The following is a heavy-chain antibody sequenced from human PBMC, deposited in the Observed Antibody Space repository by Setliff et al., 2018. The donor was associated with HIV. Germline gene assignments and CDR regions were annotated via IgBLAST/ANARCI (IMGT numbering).Heavy chain of an antibody. CDR3: ARHSGPSSGFRWFDP. CDR2: IYDTGST. J-gene: IGHJ5*02. Sequence: PSETLSLTCTVSGGSIGGFYWNWIRQSAGKGLQWIGRIYDTGSTNYNPSLESRVTISVDTSKNQFSLKLSSVTAADTAVYYCARHSGPSSGFRWFDPWGQGTLVTVSS. D-gene: IGHD3-22*01. V-gene: IGHV4-59*08. CDR1: GGSIGGFY.